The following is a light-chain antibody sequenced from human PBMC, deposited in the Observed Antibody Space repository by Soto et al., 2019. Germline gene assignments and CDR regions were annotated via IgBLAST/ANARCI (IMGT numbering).Light chain of an antibody. Sequence: EIVLTQSPGTLSLSPGERATLSCRASQSVSSSYLAWYQQKPGQAPLLLIYGASSRATGLPDKFSGSGSGTDFTLTISRLEPEDFAVYYCQQYGSSPLWAFGQGTKVEIK. CDR2: GAS. CDR1: QSVSSSY. J-gene: IGKJ1*01. CDR3: QQYGSSPLWA. V-gene: IGKV3-20*01.